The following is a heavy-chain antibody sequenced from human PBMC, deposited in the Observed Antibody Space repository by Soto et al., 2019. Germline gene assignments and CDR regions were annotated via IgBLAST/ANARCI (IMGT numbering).Heavy chain of an antibody. CDR3: VGAVGDHAAFDV. CDR1: GYALANYG. Sequence: QVQLVQSGAEVKKPGASVKVSCKASGYALANYGFSWVRQAPGQGLEWMGWLSVYNGNTNYAQKLQGRVAMTADTSTSTAYMELRSLRSDDTAVYYCVGAVGDHAAFDVWGQGTMVTVSS. D-gene: IGHD2-21*02. V-gene: IGHV1-18*01. J-gene: IGHJ3*01. CDR2: LSVYNGNT.